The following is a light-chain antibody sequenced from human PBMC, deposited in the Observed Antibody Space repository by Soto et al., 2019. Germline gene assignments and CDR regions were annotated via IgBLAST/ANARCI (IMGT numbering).Light chain of an antibody. Sequence: IQLTRSPSSLSASVGDKVTSTCRASHGISSYLAWYQQKPGKAPKLLIYASSSLESGVPSRFSGSASGTDFTLTINSLQPEDFATYYCQKSYSTPLKFGQGTKVDIK. J-gene: IGKJ1*01. CDR2: ASS. CDR1: HGISSY. CDR3: QKSYSTPLK. V-gene: IGKV1-39*01.